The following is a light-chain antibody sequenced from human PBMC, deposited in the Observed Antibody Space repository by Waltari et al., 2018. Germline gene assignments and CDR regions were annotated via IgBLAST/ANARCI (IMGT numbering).Light chain of an antibody. Sequence: DIVMTQSPDSLAVSLCERATINCKSSQSILYSSNTRNYLAWYQQKPAQPPKLLIYWASTRESGVADRFSGSGSGTDFSLTISSLQDEDVAVYFCQQQYNRPRTFGQGTKVEIK. CDR2: WAS. CDR3: QQQYNRPRT. J-gene: IGKJ1*01. V-gene: IGKV4-1*01. CDR1: QSILYSSNTRNY.